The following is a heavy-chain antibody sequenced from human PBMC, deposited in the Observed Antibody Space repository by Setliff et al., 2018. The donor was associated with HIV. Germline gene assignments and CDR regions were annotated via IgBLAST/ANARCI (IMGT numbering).Heavy chain of an antibody. Sequence: GASVKVSCKASGYTFSYAMHWVRQAPGQRLEWMGWINAGNGNTKYSQKFQGGVTITRDTSASTAYMELSSLRSEDTAVYYCASIDCGGDCYSYYYYGMDVWGQGTTVTVSS. CDR1: GYTFSYA. V-gene: IGHV1-3*01. CDR2: INAGNGNT. J-gene: IGHJ6*02. CDR3: ASIDCGGDCYSYYYYGMDV. D-gene: IGHD2-21*02.